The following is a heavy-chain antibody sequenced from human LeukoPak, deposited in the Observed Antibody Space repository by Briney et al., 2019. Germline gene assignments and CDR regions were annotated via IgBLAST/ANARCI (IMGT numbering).Heavy chain of an antibody. CDR1: GYTFTSYG. Sequence: ASVKVSCKASGYTFTSYGISWVRQAPGQGLEWMGIINPSGGSTSYAQKFQGRVTMTRDTSTSTVYMELSSLRSEDTAVYYCARDGSGWYEASIDYWGQGTLVTVSS. D-gene: IGHD6-19*01. CDR2: INPSGGST. V-gene: IGHV1-46*01. CDR3: ARDGSGWYEASIDY. J-gene: IGHJ4*02.